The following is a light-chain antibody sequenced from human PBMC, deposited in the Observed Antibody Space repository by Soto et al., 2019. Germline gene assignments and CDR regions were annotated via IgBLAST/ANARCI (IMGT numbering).Light chain of an antibody. CDR1: QSVSSY. Sequence: EIVLTQSPATLSLSPGERATLSCRASQSVSSYLAWFQLKPGQAPRLLIYDPSNTATASPARFSGSGSWTDYALTLTSLDTADFAVYYYQQRSIWRRTFGGGNKVEIK. CDR2: DPS. V-gene: IGKV3-11*01. CDR3: QQRSIWRRT. J-gene: IGKJ4*01.